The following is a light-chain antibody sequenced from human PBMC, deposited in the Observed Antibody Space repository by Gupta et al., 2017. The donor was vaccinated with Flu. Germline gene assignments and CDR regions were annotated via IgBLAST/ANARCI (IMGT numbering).Light chain of an antibody. V-gene: IGLV1-44*01. Sequence: QSVLTPPPPASGTPGPSVTLPCSGSSSNIGSNTVNWYQQLPGTAPKLLIYSNNQRPSGVPDRFSGSKSGTSASLAISGLQSEDEADYYCAAWDDSLNGRGVFGGGTKLTVL. CDR1: SSNIGSNT. CDR3: AAWDDSLNGRGV. CDR2: SNN. J-gene: IGLJ3*02.